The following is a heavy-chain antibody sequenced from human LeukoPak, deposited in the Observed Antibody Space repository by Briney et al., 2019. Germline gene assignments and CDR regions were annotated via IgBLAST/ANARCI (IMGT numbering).Heavy chain of an antibody. CDR2: MNPHSGNT. CDR1: GYTFTSYA. V-gene: IGHV1-8*02. J-gene: IGHJ3*02. D-gene: IGHD6-19*01. Sequence: ASVNVSCKASGYTFTSYAMNWVRQAPGQGLEWMGWMNPHSGNTGYAQKFQGRVTMTRNTSISTAYMELSSLRSEDTAVYYFASTPGYSSGWYRKRAFDIWGQGTMVTVSS. CDR3: ASTPGYSSGWYRKRAFDI.